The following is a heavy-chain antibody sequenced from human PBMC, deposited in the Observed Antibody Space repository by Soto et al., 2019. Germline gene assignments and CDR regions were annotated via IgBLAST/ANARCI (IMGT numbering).Heavy chain of an antibody. CDR3: ARGSGGATATLDYYYFYMDV. J-gene: IGHJ6*03. V-gene: IGHV1-2*04. CDR2: INPNGGVT. CDR1: GDTFNDYY. Sequence: QVQLVQSGAEVKKPGASVTVSCRSSGDTFNDYYIHWVRQAPGQGLEGMGWINPNGGVTKYAQKFQGWVTMTRDTSIRAGHKQLDRPKSGDNAVYYRARGSGGATATLDYYYFYMDVWGTGTTVTVSS. D-gene: IGHD5-12*01.